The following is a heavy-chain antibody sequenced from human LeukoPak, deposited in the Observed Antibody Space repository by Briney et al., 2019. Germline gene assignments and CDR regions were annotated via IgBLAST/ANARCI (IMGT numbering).Heavy chain of an antibody. CDR3: ARDALRVATSNWFDP. D-gene: IGHD5-12*01. J-gene: IGHJ5*02. CDR1: GFTFSSYA. Sequence: GRSLRLSCAASGFTFSSYAVHWVRQAPGKGLEWVAVISYDGSNKYYADSVKGRFTISRDNSKNTLYLQMNSLRAEDTAVYYCARDALRVATSNWFDPWGQGTLVTVSS. V-gene: IGHV3-30-3*01. CDR2: ISYDGSNK.